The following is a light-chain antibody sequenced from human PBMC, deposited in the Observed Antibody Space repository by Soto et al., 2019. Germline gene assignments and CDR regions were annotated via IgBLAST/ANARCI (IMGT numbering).Light chain of an antibody. Sequence: QSVLTQPASVSGSPGQSITISCTGTSSDVGSYNLVSWYQQHPGKAPKLMIYEDNKRPSGVSNRFSGSKSGNTASLTISGLQAEYDAQYYCCSYAPISTVVFGGGTKVTVL. CDR2: EDN. CDR3: CSYAPISTVV. CDR1: SSDVGSYNL. J-gene: IGLJ3*02. V-gene: IGLV2-23*01.